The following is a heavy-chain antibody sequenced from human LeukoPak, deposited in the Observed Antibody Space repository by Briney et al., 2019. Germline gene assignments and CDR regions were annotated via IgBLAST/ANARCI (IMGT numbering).Heavy chain of an antibody. J-gene: IGHJ3*02. D-gene: IGHD2-15*01. CDR2: ISDSGST. Sequence: SETLSLTCTVSGVSISTFYWSWIRQPPGKGLEWIGYISDSGSTNYNPSLQSRITISVDTSKNQFSLKLSSVTAADTAVYYCARHLRYCSGGTCYSSDAFDIRGRGTMVTVSS. CDR3: ARHLRYCSGGTCYSSDAFDI. CDR1: GVSISTFY. V-gene: IGHV4-59*08.